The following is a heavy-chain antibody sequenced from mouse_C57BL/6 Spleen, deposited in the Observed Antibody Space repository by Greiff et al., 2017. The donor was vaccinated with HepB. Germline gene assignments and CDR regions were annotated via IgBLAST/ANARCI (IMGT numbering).Heavy chain of an antibody. V-gene: IGHV5-4*01. Sequence: EVQLVESGGGLVKPGGSLKLSCAASGFTFSSYAMSWVRQTPEKRLEWVATISDGGSYTYYPDNVKGRFTISRDNAKNNLYLQMSHLKSEDTAMYYCARDYSNYCDYWGQGTTLTVSS. CDR3: ARDYSNYCDY. D-gene: IGHD2-5*01. CDR2: ISDGGSYT. CDR1: GFTFSSYA. J-gene: IGHJ2*01.